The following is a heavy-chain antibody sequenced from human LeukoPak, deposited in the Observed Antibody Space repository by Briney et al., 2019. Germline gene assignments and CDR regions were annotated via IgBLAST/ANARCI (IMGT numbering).Heavy chain of an antibody. Sequence: GGSLRLSCAASGFTFSSYAMSWVRQAPHKGLEWVSGISGSGSTTSYADSVKGRFTISRDNSKNTLDLQMNSLRGEDTAVYYCAKTRTIFGVVRYLDVWGKGTTVTVSS. CDR1: GFTFSSYA. CDR3: AKTRTIFGVVRYLDV. D-gene: IGHD3-3*01. J-gene: IGHJ6*03. CDR2: ISGSGSTT. V-gene: IGHV3-23*01.